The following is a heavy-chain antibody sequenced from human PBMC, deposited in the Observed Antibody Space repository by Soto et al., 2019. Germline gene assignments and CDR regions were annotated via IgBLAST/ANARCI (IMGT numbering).Heavy chain of an antibody. D-gene: IGHD2-8*01. V-gene: IGHV4-59*05. J-gene: IGHJ5*02. CDR1: GGXISSYY. Sequence: PSETLSLTCTVSGGXISSYYWSWIRQPPGKGLEWIGSIYYSGSTYYNPSLKSRVTISVDTSKNQFSLKLSSVTAADTAVYYCARHMGEDIVLMVYADYNWFDPWGQGTLVTVSS. CDR2: IYYSGST. CDR3: ARHMGEDIVLMVYADYNWFDP.